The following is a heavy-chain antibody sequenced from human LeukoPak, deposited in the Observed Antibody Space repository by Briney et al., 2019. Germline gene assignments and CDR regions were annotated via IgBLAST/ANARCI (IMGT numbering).Heavy chain of an antibody. V-gene: IGHV3-20*03. CDR3: ARDQNYYGSGSYYRNFDY. CDR1: GITFDDSG. CDR2: INLIGGST. J-gene: IGHJ4*02. D-gene: IGHD3-10*01. Sequence: PGGPLRLSFAAPGITFDDSGMSGVRQSPGKGLDGFSGINLIGGSTGYADSVKGRFTISRNNAKKSLYLRMDSLRAEDTTFYYLARDQNYYGSGSYYRNFDYWGQGTLVTVSS.